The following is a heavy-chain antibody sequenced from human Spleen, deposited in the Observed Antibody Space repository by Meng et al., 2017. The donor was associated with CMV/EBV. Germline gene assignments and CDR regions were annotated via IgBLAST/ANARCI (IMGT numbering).Heavy chain of an antibody. V-gene: IGHV3-23*01. D-gene: IGHD3-22*01. Sequence: GSLRLSCAASGFRFSNYGMSWVRQAPGKGLEWVSAISGSGGRTYYADSVKGRFTISRDNFKNALYLQMNSLRAEDTAVYYCAKPDYYDSSGYLGYWGQGTLVTVSS. CDR3: AKPDYYDSSGYLGY. CDR1: GFRFSNYG. J-gene: IGHJ4*02. CDR2: ISGSGGRT.